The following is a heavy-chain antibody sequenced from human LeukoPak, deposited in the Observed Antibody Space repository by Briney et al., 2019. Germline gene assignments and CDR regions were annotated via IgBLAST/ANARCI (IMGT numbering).Heavy chain of an antibody. V-gene: IGHV1-2*02. Sequence: ASVKVSCKASGYTFSDYYMHWVRQAPGQGLEWMGWINTNSGGTDYAQKFQGRVTMTKDTSLSTAYLELSRLRSGDTAVYCWARLGHCDFWNGDCWGQGSLVSVS. D-gene: IGHD3-3*01. CDR3: ARLGHCDFWNGDC. J-gene: IGHJ4*02. CDR2: INTNSGGT. CDR1: GYTFSDYY.